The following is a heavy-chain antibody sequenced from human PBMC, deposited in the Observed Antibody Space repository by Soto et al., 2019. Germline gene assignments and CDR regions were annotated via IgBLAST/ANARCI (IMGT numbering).Heavy chain of an antibody. Sequence: QVQLVQSGAEVKKPGASVKVSCKASGYTFTSYYMHWVRQAPGQGLEWMGIINPSGGSTSYAQKFQGRVTMTRDTSTSTVYMELSSLRSEDTAVYYCARERGIAAAGTDGMDVWGQGTTVTVSS. D-gene: IGHD6-13*01. CDR2: INPSGGST. CDR3: ARERGIAAAGTDGMDV. CDR1: GYTFTSYY. V-gene: IGHV1-46*01. J-gene: IGHJ6*02.